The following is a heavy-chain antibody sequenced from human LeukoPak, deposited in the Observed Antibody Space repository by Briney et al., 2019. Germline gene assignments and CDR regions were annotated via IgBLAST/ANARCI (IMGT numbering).Heavy chain of an antibody. CDR3: AKVQTTVVSPPDS. J-gene: IGHJ4*02. V-gene: IGHV3-23*01. Sequence: GGSLRLSCAASGFTFSSYAMSWVRQAPGKGLEWVSTISATGGSTFYADSVKGRFTISRDNSKDTLYLQINSLRAADTAVYFCAKVQTTVVSPPDSWGQGTLVTVSS. CDR1: GFTFSSYA. D-gene: IGHD4-23*01. CDR2: ISATGGST.